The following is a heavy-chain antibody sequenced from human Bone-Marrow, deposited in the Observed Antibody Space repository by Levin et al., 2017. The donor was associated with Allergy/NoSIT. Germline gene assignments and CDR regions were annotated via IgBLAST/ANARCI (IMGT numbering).Heavy chain of an antibody. J-gene: IGHJ4*02. CDR1: GFIFRNYA. D-gene: IGHD3-22*01. V-gene: IGHV3-23*01. Sequence: GGSLRLSCAASGFIFRNYAMNWVRQAPGKGLEWVSQISGSGGNTHYADSVKGRFTISRDNSKNTLYLQMNSLRVEDTAVYYCAGYDTSAYHSPLDYWGQGTLVTVSS. CDR3: AGYDTSAYHSPLDY. CDR2: ISGSGGNT.